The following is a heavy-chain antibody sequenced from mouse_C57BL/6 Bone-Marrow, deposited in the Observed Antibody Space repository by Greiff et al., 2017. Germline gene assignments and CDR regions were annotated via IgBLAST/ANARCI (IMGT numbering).Heavy chain of an antibody. V-gene: IGHV1-82*01. D-gene: IGHD2-1*01. CDR1: GYAFSSSW. J-gene: IGHJ3*01. CDR3: ARGIYPFAY. Sequence: QVQLQQSGPELVKPGASVKISCKASGYAFSSSWMNWVKQRPGKGLEWIGRIYPGDGDTNYNGKFKGKATLTADKSPSTAYMQLSSLTSEDSAVYFCARGIYPFAYWGQGTLVTVSA. CDR2: IYPGDGDT.